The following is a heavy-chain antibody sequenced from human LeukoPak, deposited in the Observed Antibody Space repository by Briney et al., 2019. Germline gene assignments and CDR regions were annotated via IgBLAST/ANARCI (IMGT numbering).Heavy chain of an antibody. CDR3: AKAGGATDY. J-gene: IGHJ4*02. CDR1: GFTFSSRA. D-gene: IGHD1-26*01. V-gene: IGHV3-23*01. Sequence: GGSLRLSCAASGFTFSSRAMSWVCQAPGKGLEWVSAISGGGGSTYYADSVKGRFTISRDNSKNTLYLQMNSLRAEDTAVYYCAKAGGATDYWGQGTLVTVSS. CDR2: ISGGGGST.